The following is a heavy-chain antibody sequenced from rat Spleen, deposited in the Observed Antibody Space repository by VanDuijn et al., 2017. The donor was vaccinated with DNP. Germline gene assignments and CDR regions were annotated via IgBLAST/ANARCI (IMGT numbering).Heavy chain of an antibody. CDR2: ISYDGRDT. J-gene: IGHJ2*01. Sequence: EVQLVESGGGLVQPGRSLKLSCAVSGLTFSDHNMAWVRQAPKKGLEWVATISYDGRDTHYRDSVKGRFTISRDNAKSTLYLQMDSLRSEDTATYYWAGRPPPTRGPFDYWGQGVTVTVSS. CDR1: GLTFSDHN. CDR3: AGRPPPTRGPFDY. D-gene: IGHD1-4*01. V-gene: IGHV5-7*01.